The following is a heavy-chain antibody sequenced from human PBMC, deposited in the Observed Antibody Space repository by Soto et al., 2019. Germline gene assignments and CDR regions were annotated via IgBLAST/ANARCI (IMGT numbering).Heavy chain of an antibody. Sequence: ASVKVSCKASGYTFTSYYMHWVRQAPGQGLEWMGIINPSGGSTSYAQKFQGRVTMTRDTSTSTVYMELSSLRSEDTAVYYCARDLWSSSGYTKDIDYWGQGTLVTVSS. D-gene: IGHD3-22*01. V-gene: IGHV1-46*01. CDR1: GYTFTSYY. CDR2: INPSGGST. J-gene: IGHJ4*02. CDR3: ARDLWSSSGYTKDIDY.